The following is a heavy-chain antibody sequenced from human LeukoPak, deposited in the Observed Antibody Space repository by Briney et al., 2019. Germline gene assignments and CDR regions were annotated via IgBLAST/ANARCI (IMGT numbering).Heavy chain of an antibody. CDR2: ISYDGRNK. CDR3: AKDGDYYGSGTKGYYFDY. Sequence: GRSLRLSCAASGFTFSTYGMHWVRQAPGKGLEWVAVISYDGRNKNYPDSVKGRFTFSKDNSKNTLYLQMNSLRAEDTAVYYCAKDGDYYGSGTKGYYFDYWGQGILVTVSS. J-gene: IGHJ4*02. D-gene: IGHD3-10*01. V-gene: IGHV3-30*18. CDR1: GFTFSTYG.